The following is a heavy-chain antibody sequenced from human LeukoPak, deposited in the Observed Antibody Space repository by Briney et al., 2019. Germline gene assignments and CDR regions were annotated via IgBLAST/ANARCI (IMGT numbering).Heavy chain of an antibody. J-gene: IGHJ4*02. CDR3: ARGPRGYSYGPPDY. CDR1: GGSFSGYY. D-gene: IGHD5-18*01. V-gene: IGHV4-34*01. Sequence: SETLSLTCAVYGGSFSGYYWSWIRQPPGKGLEWIGEINHSGSTNYNPSLKSRVTISVDTSKNQLSLKLSSVTAADTAVYYCARGPRGYSYGPPDYWGQGTLVTVSS. CDR2: INHSGST.